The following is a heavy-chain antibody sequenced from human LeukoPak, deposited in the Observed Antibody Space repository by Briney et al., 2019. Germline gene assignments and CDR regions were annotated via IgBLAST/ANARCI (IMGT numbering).Heavy chain of an antibody. CDR3: ATLGISGYFRDY. Sequence: GASVKVSCKGSGYTFTDYYIHWVRQAPGQGLEWMGWISPKSGGTNYAQKFQGRVTMTRDTSISTAYMELRSDDTAVYYCATLGISGYFRDYWGQGTLVTVSS. D-gene: IGHD3-22*01. CDR2: ISPKSGGT. CDR1: GYTFTDYY. J-gene: IGHJ4*02. V-gene: IGHV1-2*02.